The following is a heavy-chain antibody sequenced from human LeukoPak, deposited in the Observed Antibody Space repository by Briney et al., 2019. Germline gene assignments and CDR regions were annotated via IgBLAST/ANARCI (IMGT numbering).Heavy chain of an antibody. D-gene: IGHD6-13*01. CDR2: ISSSSSYI. J-gene: IGHJ5*02. CDR1: GFTFSSYS. V-gene: IGHV3-21*01. Sequence: PGGSLRLSCAASGFTFSSYSMNWVRQAPGKGLEWVSSISSSSSYIYYADSVKGRFTISRDNAKNSLYLQMNSLRAEDTAVYYCARDRGIAAAVWFDPWGQGTLVTVSS. CDR3: ARDRGIAAAVWFDP.